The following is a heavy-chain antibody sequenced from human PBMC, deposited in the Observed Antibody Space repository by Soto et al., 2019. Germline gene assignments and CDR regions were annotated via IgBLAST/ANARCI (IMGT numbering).Heavy chain of an antibody. D-gene: IGHD2-2*01. V-gene: IGHV1-18*04. CDR3: AREIVVVPAANGWFDP. J-gene: IGHJ5*02. CDR1: TETFNNYG. CDR2: ISTYNGNT. Sequence: ASVKVSCKASTETFNNYGIAWVRQAPGQGLEWMGWISTYNGNTNYAQKLQGRVTMTTDTSTSTAYMELRSLRSDDTAVYYCAREIVVVPAANGWFDPWGQGTLVTVPS.